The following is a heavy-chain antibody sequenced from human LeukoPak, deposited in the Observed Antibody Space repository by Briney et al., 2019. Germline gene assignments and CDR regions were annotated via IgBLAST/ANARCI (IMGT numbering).Heavy chain of an antibody. D-gene: IGHD1-14*01. J-gene: IGHJ4*02. CDR3: ARDISKPGAY. V-gene: IGHV1-2*02. CDR2: ISPNSGDT. CDR1: GYTFTGYY. Sequence: ASVKVSCKASGYTFTGYYVHWVRQAPGQGLEWMGWISPNSGDTTYAQKFQGRVTMTRDTSISTAYMELSRLRSDDTAVYYCARDISKPGAYWGQGTLVTVSS.